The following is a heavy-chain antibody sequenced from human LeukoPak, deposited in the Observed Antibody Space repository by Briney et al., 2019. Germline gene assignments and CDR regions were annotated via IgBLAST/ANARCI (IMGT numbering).Heavy chain of an antibody. CDR1: GGSISSSSYY. D-gene: IGHD2-2*01. Sequence: NPSETLSLTCTVSGGSISSSSYYWGWIRQPPGKGLEWIGSIYYSGSTYYNPSLKSRVTISVDTSKNQFSLKLSSVTAADTAVYYCARSGIVVVPAAPYYSDYWGQGTLVTVSS. J-gene: IGHJ4*02. V-gene: IGHV4-39*01. CDR2: IYYSGST. CDR3: ARSGIVVVPAAPYYSDY.